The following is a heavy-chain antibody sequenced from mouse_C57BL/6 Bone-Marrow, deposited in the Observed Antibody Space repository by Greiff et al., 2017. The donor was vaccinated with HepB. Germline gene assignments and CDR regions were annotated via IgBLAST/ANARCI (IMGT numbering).Heavy chain of an antibody. Sequence: VQLQQPGAELVKPGASVKLSCKASGYTFTSYWMHWVKQRPGQGLEWIGMIHPNSGSTNYNEKFKSKATLTVDKSSSTAYMQLSSLTSEDSAVYYCARSGYYGSSYDWGQGTTLTVSS. CDR1: GYTFTSYW. CDR3: ARSGYYGSSYD. CDR2: IHPNSGST. D-gene: IGHD1-1*01. J-gene: IGHJ2*01. V-gene: IGHV1-64*01.